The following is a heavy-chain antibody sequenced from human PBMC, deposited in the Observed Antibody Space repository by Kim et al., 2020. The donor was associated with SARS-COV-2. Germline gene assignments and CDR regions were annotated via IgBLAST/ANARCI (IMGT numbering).Heavy chain of an antibody. V-gene: IGHV4-39*01. D-gene: IGHD6-19*01. J-gene: IGHJ3*02. Sequence: RVTISVDTSKNQFSLKLSSVTAADTAVYYCASFGNRGSSGWLALDAFDIWGQGTMVTVSS. CDR3: ASFGNRGSSGWLALDAFDI.